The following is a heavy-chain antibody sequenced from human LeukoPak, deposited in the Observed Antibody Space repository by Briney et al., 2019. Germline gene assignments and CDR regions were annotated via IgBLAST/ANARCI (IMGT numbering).Heavy chain of an antibody. CDR1: GFTFSSYW. V-gene: IGHV3-7*01. CDR2: IKQDGSEK. D-gene: IGHD3-22*01. Sequence: GGSLRLSCAASGFTFSSYWMSWVRQAPGKGLEWVANIKQDGSEKYYVDSVKGRFTISRDNAKNSLYLQMNSLRAEDTAVYYCAVNYYDSSGYFLPFDYWGQGTLVTVSS. CDR3: AVNYYDSSGYFLPFDY. J-gene: IGHJ4*02.